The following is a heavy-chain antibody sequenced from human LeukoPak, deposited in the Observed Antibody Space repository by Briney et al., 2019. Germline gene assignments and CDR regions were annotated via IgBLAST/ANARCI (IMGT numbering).Heavy chain of an antibody. CDR1: GYKFSSYW. CDR2: IYPGDSGS. Sequence: GESLKISCKGSGYKFSSYWIAWVRQMPGKGLEWMGIIYPGDSGSRYSPSFQGQVTISVDNSISTAYVQWSSLKASDTAMYYCARQSDPTVGVEYWGQGTLVTVSS. V-gene: IGHV5-51*01. CDR3: ARQSDPTVGVEY. D-gene: IGHD1-26*01. J-gene: IGHJ4*02.